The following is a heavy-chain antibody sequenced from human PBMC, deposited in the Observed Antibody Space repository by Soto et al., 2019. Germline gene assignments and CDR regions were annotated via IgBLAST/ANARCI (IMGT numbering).Heavy chain of an antibody. CDR3: AKEWYRNGSRWYYYYGMDV. D-gene: IGHD6-13*01. CDR1: GFTFSSYA. V-gene: IGHV3-23*01. Sequence: PGGSLRLSCAASGFTFSSYAMSWVRQAPGKGLEWVSAISGSGGSTYYADSVKGRFTISRDNSKNTLYLQMNSLRAEDTAVYYCAKEWYRNGSRWYYYYGMDVWGQGTTVTVSS. J-gene: IGHJ6*02. CDR2: ISGSGGST.